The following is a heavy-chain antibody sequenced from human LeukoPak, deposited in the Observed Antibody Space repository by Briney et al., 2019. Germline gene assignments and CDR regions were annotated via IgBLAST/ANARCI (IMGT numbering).Heavy chain of an antibody. CDR3: ARAELQRSGYYFDY. CDR2: IIPIFGTA. CDR1: GGTFTSSA. V-gene: IGHV1-69*05. D-gene: IGHD1-1*01. Sequence: SAKVSCKASGGTFTSSANSWVRQAPGQGLEWIVGIIPIFGTANYAQKLQGRVTITTGESTSTASMELSSLRSEDTAVYYCARAELQRSGYYFDYWGQATLVTVSS. J-gene: IGHJ4*02.